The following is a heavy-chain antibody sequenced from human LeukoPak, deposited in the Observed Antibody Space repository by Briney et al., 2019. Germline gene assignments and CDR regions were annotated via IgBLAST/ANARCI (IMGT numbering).Heavy chain of an antibody. CDR2: INHSGST. CDR1: GGSISSYY. V-gene: IGHV4-34*01. Sequence: PSETLSLTCTVSGGSISSYYWSWIRQPPGKGLEWIGEINHSGSTNYNPSLKSRVTISVDTSKHQFSLRLSSVTAADTAVYYCARVLEGSSGQHWYFDLWGRGTLVTVSS. CDR3: ARVLEGSSGQHWYFDL. J-gene: IGHJ2*01. D-gene: IGHD6-19*01.